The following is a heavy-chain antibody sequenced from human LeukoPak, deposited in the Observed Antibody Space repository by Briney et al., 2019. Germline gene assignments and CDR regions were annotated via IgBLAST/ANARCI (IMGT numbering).Heavy chain of an antibody. CDR2: IIPILGIA. D-gene: IGHD3-10*01. Sequence: GASVKVSCKASGGTFSNHAISWVRQAPGQGLEWMGRIIPILGIANYVQKFQGRVTITADKSTSTAYMELSSLRSEDTAVYYCARVQRWFGELIPWGQGTLVTVSS. J-gene: IGHJ5*02. CDR3: ARVQRWFGELIP. V-gene: IGHV1-69*04. CDR1: GGTFSNHA.